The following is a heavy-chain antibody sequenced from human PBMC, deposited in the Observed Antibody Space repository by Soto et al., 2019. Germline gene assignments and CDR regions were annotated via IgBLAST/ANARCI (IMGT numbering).Heavy chain of an antibody. CDR2: INTDNGNT. D-gene: IGHD3-22*01. CDR3: ARGVIYDSSGYYFDY. J-gene: IGHJ4*02. Sequence: GASVKVSCKASGYTFTNAGISWVRQAPGQGLEWLGWINTDNGNTNYAQHLQGRVTLTTDTSTSTAYMDLRSLRSDDTAVYYCARGVIYDSSGYYFDYWGQGTLVTVSS. V-gene: IGHV1-18*01. CDR1: GYTFTNAG.